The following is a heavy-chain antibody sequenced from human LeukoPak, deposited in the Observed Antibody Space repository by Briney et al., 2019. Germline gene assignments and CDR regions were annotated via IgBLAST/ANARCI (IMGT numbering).Heavy chain of an antibody. CDR1: GYTFTSYA. V-gene: IGHV1-3*01. D-gene: IGHD2-21*02. CDR2: INAGNGNT. CDR3: ARGCGGDCPNAECFHH. Sequence: ASVKVSCKASGYTFTSYAMHWVRQAPGQRLEWMGWINAGNGNTKYSQKLQGRVTITRDTSASTAYMELSSLRSEDTAVYYCARGCGGDCPNAECFHHWGQGTLVTVSS. J-gene: IGHJ1*01.